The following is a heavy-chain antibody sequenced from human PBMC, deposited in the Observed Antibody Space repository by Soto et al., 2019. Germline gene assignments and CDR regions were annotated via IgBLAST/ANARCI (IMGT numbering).Heavy chain of an antibody. V-gene: IGHV4-4*02. CDR1: GGSISSSNW. CDR2: IYHSGST. D-gene: IGHD6-13*01. Sequence: SETLSLTCAVSGGSISSSNWWSWVRQPPGKGLEWIGEIYHSGSTNYNPSLKSRVTISVDRSKNQFSLKLSSVTAADTAVYYCARADRGQQLVLDAFDIWGQGTMVTVSS. J-gene: IGHJ3*02. CDR3: ARADRGQQLVLDAFDI.